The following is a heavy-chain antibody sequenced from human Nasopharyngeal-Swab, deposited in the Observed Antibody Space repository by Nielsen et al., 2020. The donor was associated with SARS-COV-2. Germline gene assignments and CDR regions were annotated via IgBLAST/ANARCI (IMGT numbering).Heavy chain of an antibody. Sequence: GGSLRLSCTASGVMFGDYAMSWFRQAPGKGLEWVGLIRSRAYGGTTKYAASVNGRFSISRDDSKSIAYLQMSSLKTEDTAVYYCSRAREIYYYDSSGYYFDSWGHGTLVTVSS. CDR1: GVMFGDYA. CDR2: IRSRAYGGTT. V-gene: IGHV3-49*03. D-gene: IGHD3-22*01. CDR3: SRAREIYYYDSSGYYFDS. J-gene: IGHJ4*01.